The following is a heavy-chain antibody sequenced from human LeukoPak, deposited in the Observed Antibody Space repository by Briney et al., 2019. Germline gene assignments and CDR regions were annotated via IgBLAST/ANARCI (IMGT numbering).Heavy chain of an antibody. CDR1: GFTFSSYA. V-gene: IGHV3-30-3*01. J-gene: IGHJ4*02. D-gene: IGHD6-19*01. CDR2: ISYDGSNK. Sequence: GGSLRLSCAASGFTFSSYAMHWVRQAPGKGLEWVAVISYDGSNKYYADSVKGRFTISRDNSKNTLYLQMNSLRAEDTAVYYCARDGVAVAGTNFDYWGQGTLATVSS. CDR3: ARDGVAVAGTNFDY.